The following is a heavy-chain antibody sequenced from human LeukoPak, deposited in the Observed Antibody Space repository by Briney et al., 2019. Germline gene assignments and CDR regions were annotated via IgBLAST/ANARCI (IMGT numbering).Heavy chain of an antibody. Sequence: ASVKVSCKASGYTFTANYIHWVRQAPGQGREWRGWINPNGGGTNYAQKFQGWVTMTRDTSISTLYMELSRLKSDDTAVYYCARGFGSSWFDYWGQGTLVTVSS. CDR3: ARGFGSSWFDY. V-gene: IGHV1-2*04. CDR1: GYTFTANY. J-gene: IGHJ4*02. D-gene: IGHD6-13*01. CDR2: INPNGGGT.